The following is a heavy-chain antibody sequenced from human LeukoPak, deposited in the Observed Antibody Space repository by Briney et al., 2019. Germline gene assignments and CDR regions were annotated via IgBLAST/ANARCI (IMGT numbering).Heavy chain of an antibody. Sequence: GGSLRLSCAASGFTFSSYAMSWVRQAPGKGLEWVSAISGSGCSTYYADSVKGRFTISRDNSNKTLYLQMNRLRAEDTAVYYCAKVVWVGSPTAFDIWGQGTMVTVSS. CDR1: GFTFSSYA. CDR2: ISGSGCST. J-gene: IGHJ3*02. CDR3: AKVVWVGSPTAFDI. V-gene: IGHV3-23*01. D-gene: IGHD1-26*01.